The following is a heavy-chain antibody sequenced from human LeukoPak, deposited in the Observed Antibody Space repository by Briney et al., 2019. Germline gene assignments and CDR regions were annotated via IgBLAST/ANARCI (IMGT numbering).Heavy chain of an antibody. V-gene: IGHV1-46*01. J-gene: IGHJ5*02. Sequence: ASVKVSCKASGYSLTSHYMHWVRQAPGQGLEWMGLINPRGTSTIYAEKFQGRIIMTRDMSTTTDYMELSSLKSDDTAVYYCARDNSIHERGWWFDPWGQGTLVTVSS. CDR2: INPRGTST. CDR3: ARDNSIHERGWWFDP. CDR1: GYSLTSHY. D-gene: IGHD4-23*01.